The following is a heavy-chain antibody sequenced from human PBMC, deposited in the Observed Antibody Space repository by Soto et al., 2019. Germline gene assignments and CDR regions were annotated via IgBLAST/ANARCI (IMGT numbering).Heavy chain of an antibody. CDR3: AKDDVVVTAISIGTLDP. D-gene: IGHD2-21*02. J-gene: IGHJ5*02. V-gene: IGHV3-30*18. Sequence: QVQLVESGGGVVQPGRSLRLSCAASGFTFSSYGMHWVRQAPGKGLEWVAVISYDGSNKYYADSVKGRFTISRDNSKNTLYMQMNSLRAEDTAVYYCAKDDVVVTAISIGTLDPWGQGTLVTVSS. CDR1: GFTFSSYG. CDR2: ISYDGSNK.